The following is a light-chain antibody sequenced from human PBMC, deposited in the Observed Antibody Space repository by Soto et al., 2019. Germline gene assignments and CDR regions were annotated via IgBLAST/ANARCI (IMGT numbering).Light chain of an antibody. J-gene: IGLJ3*02. V-gene: IGLV1-44*01. CDR2: TND. Sequence: QSVLTQPPSASGTPGQRVTISCSGGSSNIGSNAVNWYRQLPGTAPKLLIYTNDQRPSGVPDRFSGSKSGTSASLAISGLQSEDEADYYCATWDESLRGGVFGGGTKVTVL. CDR3: ATWDESLRGGV. CDR1: SSNIGSNA.